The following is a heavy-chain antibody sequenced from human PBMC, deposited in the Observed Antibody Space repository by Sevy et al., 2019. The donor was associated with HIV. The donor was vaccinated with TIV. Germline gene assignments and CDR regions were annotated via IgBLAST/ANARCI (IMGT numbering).Heavy chain of an antibody. CDR3: ARSHQYSYGYSAAFDV. CDR1: GYTFTSYG. CDR2: ISDYNRNT. V-gene: IGHV1-18*01. Sequence: ASVKVSCKASGYTFTSYGISWVRQAPGQGLEWMGWISDYNRNTNYAQKLQGRVTMTTDTSTRKAYMELRSLRSDDTAVYYCARSHQYSYGYSAAFDVWGQGTMVTVSS. D-gene: IGHD5-18*01. J-gene: IGHJ3*01.